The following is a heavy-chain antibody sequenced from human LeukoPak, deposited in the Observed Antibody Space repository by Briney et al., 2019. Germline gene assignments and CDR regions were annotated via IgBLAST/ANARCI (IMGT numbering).Heavy chain of an antibody. J-gene: IGHJ4*02. CDR2: INPSGGST. CDR1: GYTFTSYY. D-gene: IGHD3-10*01. Sequence: ASVKVSCKASGYTFTSYYMHWVRQAPGQGLEWMGIINPSGGSTSYAQKFQGRVTMTRDMSTSTVYMELSSLRSEDTAVYYCARVGRREKLWLSIDYWGQGTLVTVSS. CDR3: ARVGRREKLWLSIDY. V-gene: IGHV1-46*01.